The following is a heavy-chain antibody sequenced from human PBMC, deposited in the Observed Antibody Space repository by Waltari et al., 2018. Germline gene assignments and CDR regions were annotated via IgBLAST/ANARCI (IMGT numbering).Heavy chain of an antibody. D-gene: IGHD1-26*01. CDR3: AKGRIGVGAFDFDY. Sequence: EVQLLESGGGLVQPGGSLSLSCAASGFTVSSYAMSWVRQAPGKGLEGVSIVSAVGSDTYYADSLKGRFTISRDNSKNTLFLQMNSLRDDDTAVYYCAKGRIGVGAFDFDYWGQGTLVTVSS. CDR1: GFTVSSYA. J-gene: IGHJ4*02. V-gene: IGHV3-23*01. CDR2: VSAVGSDT.